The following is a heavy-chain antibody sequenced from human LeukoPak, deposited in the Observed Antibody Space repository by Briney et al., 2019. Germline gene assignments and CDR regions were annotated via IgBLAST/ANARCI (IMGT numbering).Heavy chain of an antibody. CDR3: AGVLSSGYCFDY. V-gene: IGHV3-21*01. J-gene: IGHJ4*02. CDR2: ISSSSSYI. Sequence: GGSLRLSCAASGFTFSSYSMSWVRQAPGKGLEWVSSISSSSSYIYYADSVKGRFTISRDNAKNSLYLQMNSLRAEDTAVYYCAGVLSSGYCFDYWGQGTLVTVSS. D-gene: IGHD3-22*01. CDR1: GFTFSSYS.